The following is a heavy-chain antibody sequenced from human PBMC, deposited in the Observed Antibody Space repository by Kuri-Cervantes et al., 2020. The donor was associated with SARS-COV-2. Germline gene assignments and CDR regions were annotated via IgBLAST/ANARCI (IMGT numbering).Heavy chain of an antibody. J-gene: IGHJ4*02. Sequence: SETLSLTCTVSGGSISSGGYYWSWIWQPPGKGLEWIGYIYHSGSTYYNPSLKSRVTISVDRSKNQFSLKLSSVTAADTAVYYCARVGDRTSTKFDYWGQGTLVTVSS. CDR1: GGSISSGGYY. D-gene: IGHD4-17*01. V-gene: IGHV4-30-2*01. CDR3: ARVGDRTSTKFDY. CDR2: IYHSGST.